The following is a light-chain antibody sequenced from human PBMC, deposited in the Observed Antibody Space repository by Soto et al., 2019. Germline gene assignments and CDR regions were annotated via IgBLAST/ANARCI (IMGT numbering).Light chain of an antibody. CDR3: QQSHSTPRT. CDR1: QSISNY. CDR2: DAS. V-gene: IGKV1-39*01. Sequence: DLQMTQSPSSLSASVGDRVTLTCRASQSISNYLNWYQQKPGKAPKLLIYDASSLQSGVPSRFSGSGSGTDFTLTISSLQPEDFATYYCQQSHSTPRTFGQGTRVDIK. J-gene: IGKJ1*01.